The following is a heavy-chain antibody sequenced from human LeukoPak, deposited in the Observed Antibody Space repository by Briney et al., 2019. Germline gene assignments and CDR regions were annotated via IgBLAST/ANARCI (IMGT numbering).Heavy chain of an antibody. Sequence: SETLSLTCTVSGGSISSSSYYWGWIRQPPGKGLEWIGSIYYSGSTYYNPSLKGRVTISVDTSKNQFSLKLSSVTAADTAVYYCARVSSGWNDAFDIWGQGTMVTVSS. V-gene: IGHV4-39*01. D-gene: IGHD6-19*01. CDR1: GGSISSSSYY. CDR3: ARVSSGWNDAFDI. CDR2: IYYSGST. J-gene: IGHJ3*02.